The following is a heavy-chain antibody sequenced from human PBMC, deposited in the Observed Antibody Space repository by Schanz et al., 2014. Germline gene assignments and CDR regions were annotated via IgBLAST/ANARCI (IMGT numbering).Heavy chain of an antibody. J-gene: IGHJ6*02. CDR1: GFTFNSYA. D-gene: IGHD2-15*01. CDR2: ISHSGGSK. CDR3: AKARRKSNCSGGRCFHYSYYGMDV. V-gene: IGHV3-23*01. Sequence: EVQLLESGGGLVRPGGSLRLSCAASGFTFNSYAMTWVRQAPGKGLEWVSSISHSGGSKYYADSVKGRFTISRDSGQNSLFLQMNSLRVEDTAVYYCAKARRKSNCSGGRCFHYSYYGMDVWGQGTTVTVSS.